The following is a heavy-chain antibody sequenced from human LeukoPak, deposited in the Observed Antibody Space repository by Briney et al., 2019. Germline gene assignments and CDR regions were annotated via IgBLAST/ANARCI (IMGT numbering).Heavy chain of an antibody. Sequence: VASVKVSCKASGYTYTGHYMHWVRQAPGQGLEWMGIINPSGGGTSYAQKFQGRVTMTRDTSTSTPYMDLNSLRPEDTAVYYCAREAPAGTTSFDYWGQGTLVTVSS. D-gene: IGHD1-1*01. V-gene: IGHV1-46*01. J-gene: IGHJ4*02. CDR1: GYTYTGHY. CDR2: INPSGGGT. CDR3: AREAPAGTTSFDY.